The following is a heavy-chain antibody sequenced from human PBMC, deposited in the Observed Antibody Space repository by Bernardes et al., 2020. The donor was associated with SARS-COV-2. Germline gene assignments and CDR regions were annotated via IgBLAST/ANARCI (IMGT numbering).Heavy chain of an antibody. J-gene: IGHJ5*02. CDR3: ARMVRGVISGIDWFDP. CDR2: IYYSGST. Sequence: TLSLTCTVSGGSISSYYWSWIRQPPGKGLEWIGYIYYSGSTNYNPSLKSRVTISVDTSKNQFSLKLSSVTAADTAVYYCARMVRGVISGIDWFDPWGQGTLVTVSS. D-gene: IGHD3-10*01. V-gene: IGHV4-59*01. CDR1: GGSISSYY.